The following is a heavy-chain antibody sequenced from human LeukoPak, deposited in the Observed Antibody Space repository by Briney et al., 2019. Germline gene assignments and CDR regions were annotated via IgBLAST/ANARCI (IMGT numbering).Heavy chain of an antibody. D-gene: IGHD5-24*01. J-gene: IGHJ3*02. V-gene: IGHV4-59*01. CDR2: IYYTGST. CDR1: GGSISSYY. CDR3: ARSEMATRLDAFDI. Sequence: PSETLSLTCTVSGGSISSYYWSWIRQPPGKGLEWIGYIYYTGSTNYNPSLKSRVTISVDTSKNQFSLKLSSVTAADTAVYYCARSEMATRLDAFDIWGQGTMVTVSS.